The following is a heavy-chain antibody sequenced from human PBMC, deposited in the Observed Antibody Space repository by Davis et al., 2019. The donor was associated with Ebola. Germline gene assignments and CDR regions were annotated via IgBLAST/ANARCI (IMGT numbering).Heavy chain of an antibody. CDR2: IYYSGST. CDR1: GFTFSSYS. D-gene: IGHD3-16*01. V-gene: IGHV4-59*12. CDR3: ATTSAGLGYYYYYGMDV. J-gene: IGHJ6*02. Sequence: ESLKISCAASGFTFSSYSMNWVRQPPGKGLEWIGSIYYSGSTNYNPSLKSRVTISVDTSKNQFSLKLSSVTAADTAVYYCATTSAGLGYYYYYGMDVWGQGTTVTVSS.